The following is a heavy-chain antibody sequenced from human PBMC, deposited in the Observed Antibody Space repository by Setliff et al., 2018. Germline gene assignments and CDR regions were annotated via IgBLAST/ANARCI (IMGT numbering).Heavy chain of an antibody. CDR3: ARVRRVVIAYYYYMDV. CDR1: GFTFSSYW. D-gene: IGHD2-21*01. J-gene: IGHJ6*03. CDR2: IKQDGSEK. Sequence: GGSLRLSCAASGFTFSSYWMSWVRQAPGKGLEWVANIKQDGSEKYYVDSVKGRFTISRDNAKNSLYLQMNSLRAEDTAVYYCARVRRVVIAYYYYMDVWGKGTTVTVSS. V-gene: IGHV3-7*01.